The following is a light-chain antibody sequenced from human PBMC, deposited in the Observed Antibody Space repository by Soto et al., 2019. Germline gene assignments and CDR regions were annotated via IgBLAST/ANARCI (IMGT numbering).Light chain of an antibody. CDR2: EVR. J-gene: IGLJ2*01. CDR3: SSYASSATLM. V-gene: IGLV2-14*01. Sequence: QSALTQPASVSGSPGQSITISCAGTMRDVGAYNLVSWYQQHPGRAPQLIIYEVRNRPSGISFRFSGSKSGNTASLTISGLQAEDEADYYCSSYASSATLMVGVGTKLTVL. CDR1: MRDVGAYNL.